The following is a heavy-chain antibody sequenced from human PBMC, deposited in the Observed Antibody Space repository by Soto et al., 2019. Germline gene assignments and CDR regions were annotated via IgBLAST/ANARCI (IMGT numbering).Heavy chain of an antibody. J-gene: IGHJ4*02. Sequence: QVQLVESGGGVVQPGRSLRLSCAASGFTFNSYGMHWVRQAPGKGLEWVAVIWYDGTNKYYADSVKGRFTISRDNSNNTLYLQMNSLRAEDTAVYYCASMRGGGEPFFDYWGQGTLVTVSS. CDR3: ASMRGGGEPFFDY. CDR1: GFTFNSYG. D-gene: IGHD3-10*01. CDR2: IWYDGTNK. V-gene: IGHV3-33*01.